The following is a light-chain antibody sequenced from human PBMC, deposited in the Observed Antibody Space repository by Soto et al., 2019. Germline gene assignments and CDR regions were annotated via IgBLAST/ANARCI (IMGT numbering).Light chain of an antibody. CDR1: QTLLHSNGYNY. J-gene: IGKJ5*01. Sequence: DNVMTQSPLSLPVTPEEPAHTSCRTTQTLLHSNGYNYVDWYQKKQGQSPHXMIYLASNRASGVPDRFSGSGSGTDFTLKISRVEAEDVGVYYCMQALQTRITLTQGTRLEF. CDR2: LAS. CDR3: MQALQTRIT. V-gene: IGKV2-28*01.